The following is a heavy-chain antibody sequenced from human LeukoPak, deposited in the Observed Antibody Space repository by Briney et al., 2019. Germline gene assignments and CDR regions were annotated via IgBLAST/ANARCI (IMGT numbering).Heavy chain of an antibody. D-gene: IGHD5-18*01. CDR1: GYSFTSYW. V-gene: IGHV5-51*01. Sequence: GESLKISCKGSGYSFTSYWIGWVRQMPGKGLEWMGIIYPGDSDTSYSPSFQGQVTISADKSISTAYLQWSSLKASDTAMYYCARPRGYSYGYNAFDIWGQGTMVTVSS. CDR2: IYPGDSDT. J-gene: IGHJ3*02. CDR3: ARPRGYSYGYNAFDI.